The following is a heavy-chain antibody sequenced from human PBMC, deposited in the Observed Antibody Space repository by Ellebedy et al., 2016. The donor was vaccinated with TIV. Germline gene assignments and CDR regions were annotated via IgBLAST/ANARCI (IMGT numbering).Heavy chain of an antibody. Sequence: GGSLRLSXAASGFPFDDHDMHWVRQAPGKGLEWVSSISWNSETIVYADSLKGRFTISRDSAKNSLYLQMNSLKPEDTALYYCAKDLDTAMSHWGQGTLVTVSS. J-gene: IGHJ4*02. CDR3: AKDLDTAMSH. D-gene: IGHD5-18*01. CDR1: GFPFDDHD. CDR2: ISWNSETI. V-gene: IGHV3-9*01.